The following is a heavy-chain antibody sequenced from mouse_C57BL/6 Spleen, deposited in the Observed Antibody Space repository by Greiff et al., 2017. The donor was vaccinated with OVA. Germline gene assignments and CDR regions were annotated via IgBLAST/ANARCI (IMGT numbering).Heavy chain of an antibody. CDR3: TRYRYYGSRYEAWFAY. J-gene: IGHJ3*01. Sequence: EVMLVESGEGLVKPGGSLKLSCAASGFTFSSYAMSWVRQTPEKRLEWVAYISSGGDYIYYAETVKGRFTISRDNARNTLYLQMSSLKSEDTAMYYCTRYRYYGSRYEAWFAYWGQGTLVTVSA. CDR2: ISSGGDYI. V-gene: IGHV5-9-1*02. CDR1: GFTFSSYA. D-gene: IGHD1-1*01.